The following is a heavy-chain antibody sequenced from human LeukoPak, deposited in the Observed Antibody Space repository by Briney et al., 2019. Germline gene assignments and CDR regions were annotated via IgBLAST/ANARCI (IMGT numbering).Heavy chain of an antibody. CDR1: GGSFSGYY. CDR2: INHRGST. Sequence: SETLSLTCAVYGGSFSGYYWSWLRQPPGKGLEWIGEINHRGSTNYNPSLKSRVTISVDTSKTQFSLKLTSVTAADTAVYYCARGGWYSLDYWGQGTLVTVSS. J-gene: IGHJ4*02. D-gene: IGHD6-19*01. CDR3: ARGGWYSLDY. V-gene: IGHV4-34*01.